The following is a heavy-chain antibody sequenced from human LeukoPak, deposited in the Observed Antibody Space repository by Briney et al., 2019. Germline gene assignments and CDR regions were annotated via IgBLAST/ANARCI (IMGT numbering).Heavy chain of an antibody. Sequence: GGSLRLSCAAAGFTFSSYCMSWVRQAPGKGLEWVANIKLGGGENSYVDSVRDRFTVYRANATNSMYLQMNSRRAEDTAVYYCGGDNSLWGYFSGLYFDYWGQGTLVTVSS. CDR2: IKLGGGEN. CDR3: GGDNSLWGYFSGLYFDY. J-gene: IGHJ4*02. CDR1: GFTFSSYC. D-gene: IGHD2/OR15-2a*01. V-gene: IGHV3-7*03.